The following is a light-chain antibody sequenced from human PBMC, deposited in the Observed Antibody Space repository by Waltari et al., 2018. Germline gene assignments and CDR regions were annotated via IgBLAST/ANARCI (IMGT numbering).Light chain of an antibody. CDR3: QQSYSIPYT. CDR1: QSISSY. CDR2: AAS. Sequence: DIQMTQSPSSLSASVGDSVTITCRASQSISSYLNWYQLKPGQAPKLLIFAASTLQSWVPSRFSGSGSGTDFTLTINCLQPADFATYHCQQSYSIPYTFGQGTKLEIK. V-gene: IGKV1-39*01. J-gene: IGKJ2*01.